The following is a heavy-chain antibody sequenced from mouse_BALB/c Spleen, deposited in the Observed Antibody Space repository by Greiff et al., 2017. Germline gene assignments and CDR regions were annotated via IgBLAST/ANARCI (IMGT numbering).Heavy chain of an antibody. V-gene: IGHV2-9*02. CDR2: IWAGGST. Sequence: QVQLKESGPGLVAPSQSLSITCTVSGFSLTSYGVHWVRQPPGKGLEWLGVIWAGGSTNYNSALMSRLSISKDNSKSQVFLKMNSLQTDDTAMYYCARDSSPGFAYWGQGTLVTVSA. CDR1: GFSLTSYG. J-gene: IGHJ3*01. CDR3: ARDSSPGFAY.